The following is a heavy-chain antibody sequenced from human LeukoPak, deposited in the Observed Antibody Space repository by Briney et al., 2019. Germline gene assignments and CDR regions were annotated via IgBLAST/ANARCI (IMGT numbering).Heavy chain of an antibody. Sequence: SETLSLTCTVSGASISRGGYFWTWIRQHPGKGLEYIGYIYYGGSTNYKPSLESRVTISVDTSKNQFSLKLSSVTAADTAVYYCARSGRDGFTILDYWGQGTLVTVSS. CDR1: GASISRGGYF. CDR3: ARSGRDGFTILDY. D-gene: IGHD5-24*01. J-gene: IGHJ4*02. V-gene: IGHV4-31*03. CDR2: IYYGGST.